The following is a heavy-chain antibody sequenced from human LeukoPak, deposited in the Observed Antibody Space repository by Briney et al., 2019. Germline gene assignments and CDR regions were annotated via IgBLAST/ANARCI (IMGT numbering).Heavy chain of an antibody. V-gene: IGHV7-4-1*01. Sequence: ASVKVSCKASGYTFTSCAMNWVRQAPGQGLEWMGWINTNTGNPTYAQGFTGRFVFSLDTSVSTAYLQICSLKAEDTAVYYCARDGGRRPAASYYYYGMDVWGKGTTVTVSS. J-gene: IGHJ6*04. CDR1: GYTFTSCA. D-gene: IGHD2-2*01. CDR3: ARDGGRRPAASYYYYGMDV. CDR2: INTNTGNP.